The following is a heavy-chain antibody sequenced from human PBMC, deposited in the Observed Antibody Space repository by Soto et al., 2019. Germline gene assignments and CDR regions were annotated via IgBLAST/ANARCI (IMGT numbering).Heavy chain of an antibody. D-gene: IGHD2-21*01. Sequence: QITLKESGPLLVEPTQTLTLTCSFSGFSLTTGGVGVGWLRQAPGKALECLGIIYWDNDRRYNPSLKERLTITKDTSKNQVVLTMTYMEPVDTATYYCAHRGPYSSYWDVGWFDTWGQGTLVTV. J-gene: IGHJ5*02. V-gene: IGHV2-5*02. CDR3: AHRGPYSSYWDVGWFDT. CDR2: IYWDNDR. CDR1: GFSLTTGGVG.